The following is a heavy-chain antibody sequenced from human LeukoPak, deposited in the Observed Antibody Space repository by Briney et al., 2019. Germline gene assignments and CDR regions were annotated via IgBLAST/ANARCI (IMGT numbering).Heavy chain of an antibody. CDR3: AGSLGYSYGSYH. J-gene: IGHJ1*01. CDR1: GSTFSSYW. V-gene: IGHV3-74*01. D-gene: IGHD5-18*01. CDR2: INGDGSST. Sequence: GGSLRLSCAASGSTFSSYWMHWVRQAPGKGLVWVSRINGDGSSTNYADSVKGRFTISRDNAKNTLYLQMNSLRAEDAAMYFCAGSLGYSYGSYHWGQGILVTVSS.